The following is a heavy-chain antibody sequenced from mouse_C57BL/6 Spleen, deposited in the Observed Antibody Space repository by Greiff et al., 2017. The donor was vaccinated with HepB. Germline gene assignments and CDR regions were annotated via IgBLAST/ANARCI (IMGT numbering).Heavy chain of an antibody. D-gene: IGHD1-1*01. CDR2: IYPRSGNT. V-gene: IGHV1-81*01. Sequence: VQLQQSGAELARPGASVKLSCKASGYTFTSYGISWVKQRTGQGLEWIGEIYPRSGNTYYNEKFKGKATLTADKSSSTAYMELRSLTSEDSAVYVCAREDYGSSALYDMDYWGQGTSVTVSS. CDR1: GYTFTSYG. CDR3: AREDYGSSALYDMDY. J-gene: IGHJ4*01.